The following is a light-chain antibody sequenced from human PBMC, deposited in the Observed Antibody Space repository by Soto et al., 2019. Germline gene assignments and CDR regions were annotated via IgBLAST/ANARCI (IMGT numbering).Light chain of an antibody. CDR1: QSVSSN. J-gene: IGKJ1*01. Sequence: EIVMTQSPDTLSVSPGERATLSCRASQSVSSNLAWYQQKPGQAPRLLIYGASTRATGIPARFSGSGSGTEFTLTISSLQSEDFAVYYCQQYNNWLAWTFGQGTKAEIK. V-gene: IGKV3-15*01. CDR2: GAS. CDR3: QQYNNWLAWT.